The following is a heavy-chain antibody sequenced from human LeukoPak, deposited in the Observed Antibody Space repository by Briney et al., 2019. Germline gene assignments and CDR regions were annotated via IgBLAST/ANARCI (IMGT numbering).Heavy chain of an antibody. Sequence: PSETLSLTCTVSGGSISSGSYYWSWIRQPAGKGLEWIGHIYTSGSTNYNPSLKSRVTISVDTSKNQFSLKLSSVTAADTAVYYCARGYAFFDYWGQGTLVTVSS. CDR2: IYTSGST. V-gene: IGHV4-61*09. CDR1: GGSISSGSYY. J-gene: IGHJ4*02. CDR3: ARGYAFFDY. D-gene: IGHD2-2*01.